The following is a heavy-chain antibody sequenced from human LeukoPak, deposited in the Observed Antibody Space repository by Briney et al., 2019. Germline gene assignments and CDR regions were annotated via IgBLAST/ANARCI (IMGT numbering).Heavy chain of an antibody. V-gene: IGHV4-31*03. J-gene: IGHJ4*02. Sequence: PSETLSLTCTVSGGSISSGGYYWSWIRQHPGKGLEWIGYIYYSGNTYYNPSLKSRVTISVDTSTDQFSLKLSSVTAADTAVYYCARGRQQLALDYWGQGTLVTVSS. D-gene: IGHD6-6*01. CDR3: ARGRQQLALDY. CDR2: IYYSGNT. CDR1: GGSISSGGYY.